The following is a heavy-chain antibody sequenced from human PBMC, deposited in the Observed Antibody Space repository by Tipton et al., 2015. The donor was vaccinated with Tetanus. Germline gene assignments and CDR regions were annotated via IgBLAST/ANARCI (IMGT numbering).Heavy chain of an antibody. CDR2: ISSTSTYI. CDR1: GFTFSNFG. Sequence: GSLRLSCAVSGFTFSNFGMNWVRQAPGKGLEWVASISSTSTYIYYTGSVKGRFTIFRDNAKNSLYLQMSNLRAEDTAVYYCARDYPDFDYWGQGTLVTVSS. CDR3: ARDYPDFDY. D-gene: IGHD3-16*02. J-gene: IGHJ4*02. V-gene: IGHV3-21*04.